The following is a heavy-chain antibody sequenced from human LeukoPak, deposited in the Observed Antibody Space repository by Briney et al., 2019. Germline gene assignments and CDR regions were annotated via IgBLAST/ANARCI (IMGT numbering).Heavy chain of an antibody. Sequence: PGGSLRLSXAASGFTFSSYGMHWVRQAPGKGPEWVAVIWYDGSNKYYADSVEGRFTISRDNSKNTLYLQMNSLRAEDTAVYYCAKDSTPTDYYGSAADYWGQGTLVTVSS. J-gene: IGHJ4*02. CDR1: GFTFSSYG. CDR2: IWYDGSNK. D-gene: IGHD3-10*01. V-gene: IGHV3-33*03. CDR3: AKDSTPTDYYGSAADY.